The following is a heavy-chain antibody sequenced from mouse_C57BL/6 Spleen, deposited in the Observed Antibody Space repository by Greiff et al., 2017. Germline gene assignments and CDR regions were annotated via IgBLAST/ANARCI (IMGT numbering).Heavy chain of an antibody. V-gene: IGHV1-5*01. CDR2: IYPGNSDT. Sequence: VQLKEFGTVLARPGASVKMSRKTSCYPLTSHWMHWVKQRPGQGLEWIGAIYPGNSDTCYNQKFQGKAKLTAVTSASTAYMELSSLTNEDSAVYYCTRSHYGNHYAMDYWGQGTSVTVSS. CDR1: CYPLTSHW. D-gene: IGHD2-1*01. CDR3: TRSHYGNHYAMDY. J-gene: IGHJ4*01.